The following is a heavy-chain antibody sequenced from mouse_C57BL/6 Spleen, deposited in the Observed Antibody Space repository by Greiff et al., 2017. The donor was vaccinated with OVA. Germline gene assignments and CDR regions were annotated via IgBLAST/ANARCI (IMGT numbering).Heavy chain of an antibody. J-gene: IGHJ3*01. CDR2: INPNNGGT. V-gene: IGHV1-26*01. Sequence: EVQLQQSGPELVKPGASVKISCKASGYTFTDYYMNWVKQSHGKSLEWIGDINPNNGGTSYNQKFKGKATLTVDKSSSTAYMELRSLTSEDSAVYYCARYDYDGGGFFAYWGQGTLVTVSA. CDR1: GYTFTDYY. CDR3: ARYDYDGGGFFAY. D-gene: IGHD2-4*01.